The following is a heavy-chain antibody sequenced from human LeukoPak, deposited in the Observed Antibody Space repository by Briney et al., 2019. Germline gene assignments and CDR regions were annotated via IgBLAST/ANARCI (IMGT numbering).Heavy chain of an antibody. CDR2: IWYDGSNK. J-gene: IGHJ3*02. Sequence: GGSLRLSCAGSGFTFSSYGMHWVRQAPGKGLEWVAVIWYDGSNKYYADSVKGRFTISRDNSKNTLYLQMNSLRAEDTAVYYCAKDITMIVVVNAFDIWGQGTMVTVSA. CDR1: GFTFSSYG. CDR3: AKDITMIVVVNAFDI. D-gene: IGHD3-22*01. V-gene: IGHV3-33*06.